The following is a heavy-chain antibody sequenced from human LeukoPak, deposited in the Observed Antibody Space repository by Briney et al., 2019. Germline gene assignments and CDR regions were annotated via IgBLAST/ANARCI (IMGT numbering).Heavy chain of an antibody. CDR2: IYTSGSP. CDR3: ARGRGYSSL. Sequence: SETLSLTCTVSGDSISRGKYSWSWIRQPAGKGLEWIGLIYTSGSPNYNPSLKSRLAISVDTSNNQFSLKLSSVTAADTAVYYCARGRGYSSLGGPGTQVTVSS. V-gene: IGHV4-61*02. J-gene: IGHJ4*01. D-gene: IGHD5-18*01. CDR1: GDSISRGKYS.